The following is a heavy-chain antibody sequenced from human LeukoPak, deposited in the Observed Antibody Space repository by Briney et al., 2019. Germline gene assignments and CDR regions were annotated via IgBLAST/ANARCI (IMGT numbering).Heavy chain of an antibody. CDR1: GFTFSSYA. V-gene: IGHV3-23*01. CDR2: ISGSGGST. J-gene: IGHJ4*02. Sequence: PGGSLRLSCAASGFTFSSYAMSWVRQAPGKGLEWVSAISGSGGSTYYADSVKGRFTISRDNSKNSLYLQMNSLRAEDTAVYYCATSGSYFPFGYWGQGTLVTVSS. CDR3: ATSGSYFPFGY. D-gene: IGHD1-26*01.